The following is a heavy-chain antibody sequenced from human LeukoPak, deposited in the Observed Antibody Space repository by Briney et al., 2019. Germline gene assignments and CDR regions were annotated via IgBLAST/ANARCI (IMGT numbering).Heavy chain of an antibody. J-gene: IGHJ4*02. D-gene: IGHD4-23*01. V-gene: IGHV3-48*02. Sequence: GGSLRLSCAVSGFTFNTYGMHWVRQAPGEGLEWVSYIDTGISTIYYADSVEGRFTISRDNAKNSLYLQMNSLRDEDTAVYYCARHDYGGNSGDNWGQGTLVTVSS. CDR1: GFTFNTYG. CDR2: IDTGISTI. CDR3: ARHDYGGNSGDN.